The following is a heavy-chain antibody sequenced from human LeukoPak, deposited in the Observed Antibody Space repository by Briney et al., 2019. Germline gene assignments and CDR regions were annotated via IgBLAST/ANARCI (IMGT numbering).Heavy chain of an antibody. V-gene: IGHV4-39*07. CDR3: ARLGPYSYGYADY. J-gene: IGHJ4*02. Sequence: GSLRLSCAASGFTFSSYWMSWIRQPPGKGLEWIGSIYYSGSTYYNPSLKSRVTISVDTSKNQFSLKLSSVTAADTAVYYCARLGPYSYGYADYWGQGTLVTVSS. CDR1: GFTFSSYW. D-gene: IGHD5-18*01. CDR2: IYYSGST.